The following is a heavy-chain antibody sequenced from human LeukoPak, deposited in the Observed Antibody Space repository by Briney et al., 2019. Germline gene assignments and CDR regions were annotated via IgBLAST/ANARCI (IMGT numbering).Heavy chain of an antibody. D-gene: IGHD2-21*02. V-gene: IGHV1-18*01. CDR2: ISAYNGNT. CDR3: ARRAYCGGDCYSDDAFDI. J-gene: IGHJ3*02. CDR1: GYTFTSYG. Sequence: GASVKVSCKASGYTFTSYGISWVRQAPGQGLERMGWISAYNGNTNYAQKLQGRVAMTTDTSTSTAYMELRSLRSDDTAVYYCARRAYCGGDCYSDDAFDIWGQGTMVTVSS.